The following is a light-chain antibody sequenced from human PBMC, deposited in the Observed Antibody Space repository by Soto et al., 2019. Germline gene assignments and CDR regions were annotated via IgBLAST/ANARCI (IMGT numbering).Light chain of an antibody. CDR1: QSVSRIY. Sequence: EIVLTQSPGTLSLSPGEKATLSCRASQSVSRIYLAWYQQKPGQAPRLLIYAASSRATGIPDRFSGSGSGTDFTLTISRLEPEDFGVYYCQQYGSSPYTFGQGTKVDIK. CDR2: AAS. CDR3: QQYGSSPYT. V-gene: IGKV3-20*01. J-gene: IGKJ2*01.